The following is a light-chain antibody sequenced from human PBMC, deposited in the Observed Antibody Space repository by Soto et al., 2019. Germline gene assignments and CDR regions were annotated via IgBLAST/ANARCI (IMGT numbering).Light chain of an antibody. CDR2: GAS. V-gene: IGKV3-20*01. CDR1: QSLSSD. Sequence: EIVLTQSPGTLSLSPGERATLSCRASQSLSSDLAWYQQKPGQAPRLLIYGASSRATGIPDTFSGSGSGTDFTLTISRLEPEDFAVYYCQQYGSSPYTFGQGTKLEIK. J-gene: IGKJ2*01. CDR3: QQYGSSPYT.